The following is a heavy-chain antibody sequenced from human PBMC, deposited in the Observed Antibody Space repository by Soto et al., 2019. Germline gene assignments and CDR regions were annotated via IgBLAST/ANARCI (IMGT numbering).Heavy chain of an antibody. CDR3: TRHHPHHYDSRGYFNY. D-gene: IGHD3-22*01. CDR1: GGSISSSTYY. J-gene: IGHJ4*02. Sequence: SETLSLTCTVSGGSISSSTYYWGWMRQPPGKGLEWIASFFIGGNTYYNPSLKSRVTLSVDTSKNQFSLHLTSVTAADTAVFYCTRHHPHHYDSRGYFNYGGQGARVTVPS. CDR2: FFIGGNT. V-gene: IGHV4-39*01.